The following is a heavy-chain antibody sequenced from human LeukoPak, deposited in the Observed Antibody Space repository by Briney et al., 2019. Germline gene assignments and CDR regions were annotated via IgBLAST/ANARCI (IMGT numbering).Heavy chain of an antibody. V-gene: IGHV4-39*07. CDR1: GGSISSSSYY. Sequence: SETLSLTCTVSGGSISSSSYYWGWIRQPPGKGLEWIGSIYYSGSTYYNPSLKSRVTISVDTSKNQFSLKVNSVTAADTAVYYCVTLDYWGQGTLVTVSS. CDR3: VTLDY. CDR2: IYYSGST. J-gene: IGHJ4*02.